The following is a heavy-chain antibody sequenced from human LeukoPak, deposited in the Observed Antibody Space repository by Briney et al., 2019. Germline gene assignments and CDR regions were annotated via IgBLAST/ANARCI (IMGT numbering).Heavy chain of an antibody. CDR2: ISGSGGST. V-gene: IGHV3-23*01. CDR3: AKVGAAAYYYYYMDV. Sequence: GGSLRLSCAASGFTFSSYAMSWVRQAPGKGLECNSGISGSGGSTYYADSVKGRFTISRDNSKNTLYLQMNSLRAEDTAVYYCAKVGAAAYYYYYMDVWGKGTTVTVSS. D-gene: IGHD6-13*01. CDR1: GFTFSSYA. J-gene: IGHJ6*03.